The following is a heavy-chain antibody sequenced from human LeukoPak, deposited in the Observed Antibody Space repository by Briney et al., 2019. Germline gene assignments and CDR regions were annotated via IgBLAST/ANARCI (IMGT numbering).Heavy chain of an antibody. CDR1: GGSIISYY. CDR2: IYYSGST. Sequence: PSETLSIPCTVSGGSIISYYWSWIRQPPGKGLEWIGYIYYSGSTNYNPSLKSRVTISVVTSKNQFSLKMSSVTAADTAVYYCARQHLEGWFDPLGQGNLVTVSS. CDR3: ARQHLEGWFDP. J-gene: IGHJ5*02. V-gene: IGHV4-59*08.